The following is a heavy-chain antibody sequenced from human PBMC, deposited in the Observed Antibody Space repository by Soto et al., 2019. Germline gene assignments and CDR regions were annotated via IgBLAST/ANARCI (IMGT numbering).Heavy chain of an antibody. V-gene: IGHV5-51*01. CDR2: IYPGDSDT. CDR1: GYSFTSYW. CDR3: ARQVVGYCSSTSCYSAPKAFDI. D-gene: IGHD2-2*01. Sequence: GESLKISCKGSGYSFTSYWIGWVRQMPGKGLEWMGIIYPGDSDTRYSPSFQGQVTISADKSISTAYLQWSSLKASDTAMYYCARQVVGYCSSTSCYSAPKAFDIWGQGTMVTVSS. J-gene: IGHJ3*02.